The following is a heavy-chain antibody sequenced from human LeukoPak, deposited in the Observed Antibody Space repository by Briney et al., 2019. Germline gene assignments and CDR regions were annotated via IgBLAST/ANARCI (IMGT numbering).Heavy chain of an antibody. CDR3: AKESGKFDY. CDR2: ISGDGVST. V-gene: IGHV3-43*02. CDR1: GLPIAVLA. J-gene: IGHJ4*02. Sequence: GRSLRLSCVVSGLPIAVLAMHWVRQAPGKGLEWVSLISGDGVSTFYADSVKGRFSIPRDNSKNSLYLEMNSLRTEDAAMYYCAKESGKFDYWGQGTLVAVSS.